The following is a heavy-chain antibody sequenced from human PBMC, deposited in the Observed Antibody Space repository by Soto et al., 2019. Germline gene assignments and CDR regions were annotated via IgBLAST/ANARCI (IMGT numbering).Heavy chain of an antibody. D-gene: IGHD5-18*01. J-gene: IGHJ6*02. CDR2: IIPIFGTA. CDR1: GGTFSSYA. V-gene: IGHV1-69*06. Sequence: SVKVSCKASGGTFSSYAISWVRQAPGQGLEWMGGIIPIFGTANYAQKFQGRVTITADKSTSTAYMELSSLRSEDTAVYYCARGGSTAMATMYYYGMDVWGQGTTVTVSS. CDR3: ARGGSTAMATMYYYGMDV.